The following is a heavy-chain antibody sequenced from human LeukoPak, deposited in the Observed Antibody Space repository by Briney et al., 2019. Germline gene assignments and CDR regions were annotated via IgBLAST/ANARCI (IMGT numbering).Heavy chain of an antibody. Sequence: PGGSLRLSCAASGFTFSSYAMSWVRQAPGQGLEWVSAFSGSGGSTYYADSVKGRFTISRDNSKNTLYLQMNSLRAEDTAVYYCARGGSGRSLRAFDIWGQGTMVTVSS. D-gene: IGHD3-10*01. CDR2: FSGSGGST. V-gene: IGHV3-23*01. J-gene: IGHJ3*02. CDR1: GFTFSSYA. CDR3: ARGGSGRSLRAFDI.